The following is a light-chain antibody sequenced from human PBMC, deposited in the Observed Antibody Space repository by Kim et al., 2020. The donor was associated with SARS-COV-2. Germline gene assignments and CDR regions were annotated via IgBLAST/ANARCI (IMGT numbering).Light chain of an antibody. CDR1: KLGDKY. Sequence: SPLHTSTTTSSGDKLGDKYAFWYHQKPAPSPLLVIYHDSKRPSGIPQRFSGSTSGNTATLTISGTQAMDDAHYYCQAWDSSTSYVFGTGTKVTVL. V-gene: IGLV3-1*01. CDR3: QAWDSSTSYV. CDR2: HDS. J-gene: IGLJ1*01.